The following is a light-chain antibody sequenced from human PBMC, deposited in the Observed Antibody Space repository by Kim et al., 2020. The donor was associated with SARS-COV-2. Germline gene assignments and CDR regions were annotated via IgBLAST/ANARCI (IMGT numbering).Light chain of an antibody. CDR1: QGISSF. CDR3: QQFQSYPYT. Sequence: SPSLGDRVTITCRASQGISSFLAWFQQKPGKAPEHLIYAASTLQSGVPSRFSGSGSGTEYSLTITGLQPEDFATYFCQQFQSYPYTFGQGTKLEI. J-gene: IGKJ2*01. CDR2: AAS. V-gene: IGKV1-9*01.